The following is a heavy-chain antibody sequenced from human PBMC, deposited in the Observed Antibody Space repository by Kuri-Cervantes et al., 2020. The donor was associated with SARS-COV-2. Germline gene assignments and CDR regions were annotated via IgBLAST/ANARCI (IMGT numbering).Heavy chain of an antibody. D-gene: IGHD2-15*01. Sequence: ASVKVSCKASGYTFTGYYMHWVRQAPGQGLEWMGWINPNSGGTNYAQKFQGRVTMTRDTSISTAYMELSRLRSDDTAVYYCARDTGKGYCSGGRCQDAYDTWGQGTTVTVSS. CDR1: GYTFTGYY. CDR2: INPNSGGT. V-gene: IGHV1-2*02. J-gene: IGHJ3*02. CDR3: ARDTGKGYCSGGRCQDAYDT.